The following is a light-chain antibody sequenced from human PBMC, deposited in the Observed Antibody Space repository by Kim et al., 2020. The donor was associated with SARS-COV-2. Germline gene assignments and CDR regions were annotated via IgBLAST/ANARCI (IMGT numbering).Light chain of an antibody. Sequence: DIQMTQSPSSLSASIGDRVTITCQASQDISNHLNWYQQKPGKAPKLLIYDASKLETGAPSRFRGRGSGSDFTLTISSLQPEDIATYFCQQFDNLPYTFGQWTKLEI. CDR2: DAS. V-gene: IGKV1-33*01. J-gene: IGKJ2*01. CDR1: QDISNH. CDR3: QQFDNLPYT.